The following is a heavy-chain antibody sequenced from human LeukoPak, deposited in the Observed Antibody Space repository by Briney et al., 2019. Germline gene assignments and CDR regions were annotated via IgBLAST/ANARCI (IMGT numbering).Heavy chain of an antibody. Sequence: GGSLRLSCAASGFTFSNAWMSWVRQAPGKGLEWVGRIKSKTDGGTTDYAAPVEGRFTISRDDSKNTLYLQMNSLKTEDTAVYYCTTGGQIVGATGFDYWGQGTLVTVSS. CDR2: IKSKTDGGTT. CDR1: GFTFSNAW. D-gene: IGHD1-26*01. CDR3: TTGGQIVGATGFDY. J-gene: IGHJ4*02. V-gene: IGHV3-15*01.